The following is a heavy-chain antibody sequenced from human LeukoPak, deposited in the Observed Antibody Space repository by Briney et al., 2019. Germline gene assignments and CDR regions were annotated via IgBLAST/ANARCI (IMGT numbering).Heavy chain of an antibody. Sequence: QPGGSLRLSCAASGFTFSSYWMHWVRQAPGKGLVWVSRINSDGSSTSYADSVKGRFTISRDNAKNTLYLQMNSLRAEDTAVYYCATTKGGNMITFGGVIVHDAFDIWGQGTMVTVSS. J-gene: IGHJ3*02. CDR1: GFTFSSYW. CDR3: ATTKGGNMITFGGVIVHDAFDI. CDR2: INSDGSST. V-gene: IGHV3-74*01. D-gene: IGHD3-16*02.